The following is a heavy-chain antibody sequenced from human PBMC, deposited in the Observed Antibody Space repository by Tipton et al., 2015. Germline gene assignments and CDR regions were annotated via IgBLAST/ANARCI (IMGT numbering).Heavy chain of an antibody. CDR3: ARALGSELGNYNYGMDV. CDR2: ISGYDDTT. V-gene: IGHV3-23*01. CDR1: GFTFSNSP. Sequence: GSLRLSCATSGFTFSNSPMNWVRQAPGKGLEWVSTISGYDDTTFYADSVKGRFTISREDSKNTLYLQMNSLRVEDTAVYYCARALGSELGNYNYGMDVWGQGTTVTVSS. D-gene: IGHD7-27*01. J-gene: IGHJ6*02.